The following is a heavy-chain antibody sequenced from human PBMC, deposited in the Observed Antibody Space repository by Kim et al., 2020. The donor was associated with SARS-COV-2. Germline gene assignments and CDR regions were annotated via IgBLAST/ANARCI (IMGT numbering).Heavy chain of an antibody. J-gene: IGHJ6*02. CDR1: GFSFSTYA. D-gene: IGHD2-2*02. CDR3: AKLKTTSCYSAMDV. Sequence: GGSLSLSCAASGFSFSTYAMSWVRQAPGKGLEWVSAISANGGTTYYADSVKGRFSISSDNSKNTLYLQMISLRAEDTAVYYCAKLKTTSCYSAMDVWGQGTTVTVSS. V-gene: IGHV3-23*01. CDR2: ISANGGTT.